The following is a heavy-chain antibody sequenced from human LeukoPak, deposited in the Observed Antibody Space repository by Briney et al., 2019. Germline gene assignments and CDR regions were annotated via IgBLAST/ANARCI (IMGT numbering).Heavy chain of an antibody. V-gene: IGHV4-39*01. CDR2: VYYSGST. CDR1: GGSNSSSSHY. Sequence: PSETLSLTCTVSGGSNSSSSHYWGWVRQPPGKGLEWIGNVYYSGSTYYNPSVKSRVTISVDTSKNQFSLKLSSVTAADTAVYYCARPVRSYYGSGTYGVDWGQGTLVTVSS. CDR3: ARPVRSYYGSGTYGVD. D-gene: IGHD3-10*01. J-gene: IGHJ4*02.